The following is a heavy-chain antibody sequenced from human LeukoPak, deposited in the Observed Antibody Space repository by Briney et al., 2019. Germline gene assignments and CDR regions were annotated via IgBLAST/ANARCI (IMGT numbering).Heavy chain of an antibody. V-gene: IGHV4-4*07. J-gene: IGHJ5*01. CDR3: ARDGVCSSTSCCRIPLGWFDP. Sequence: PSETLSLTCTVSGGSISSYYWSWIRQPAGKGLEWIGRIYTSGSTNYNPSLKSRVTMSVDTSKNQFSLKLSSVTAADTAVYYCARDGVCSSTSCCRIPLGWFDPWGQGTLVTVSS. CDR1: GGSISSYY. CDR2: IYTSGST. D-gene: IGHD2-2*01.